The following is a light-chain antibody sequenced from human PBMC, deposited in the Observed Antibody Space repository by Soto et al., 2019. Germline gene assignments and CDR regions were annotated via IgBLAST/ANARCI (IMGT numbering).Light chain of an antibody. V-gene: IGKV1-5*03. CDR1: QSISTW. Sequence: DIQMTQSPSTLSASVGDRVTITCRASQSISTWLAWYQQKPGKAPYLLIYKASTLHSGVPSRFSGSASGTEFTLTISNLQPDDVATYYCQHYDGYPLTFGGGPKVEIK. J-gene: IGKJ4*01. CDR3: QHYDGYPLT. CDR2: KAS.